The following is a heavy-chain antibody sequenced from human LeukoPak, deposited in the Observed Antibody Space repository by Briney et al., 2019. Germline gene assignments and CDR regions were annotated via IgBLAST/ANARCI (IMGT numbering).Heavy chain of an antibody. Sequence: GGSLRLSCAASGFTFSSYWMSWVRQAPGKGLEWVANIKQDGSEKYYVDSVKGRFTISRDNAKNSLYLQMNSLRAEDTALYYCARSNSGSYDSQYNWFDPWGQGTLVTVSS. CDR2: IKQDGSEK. CDR3: ARSNSGSYDSQYNWFDP. CDR1: GFTFSSYW. J-gene: IGHJ5*02. D-gene: IGHD1-26*01. V-gene: IGHV3-7*03.